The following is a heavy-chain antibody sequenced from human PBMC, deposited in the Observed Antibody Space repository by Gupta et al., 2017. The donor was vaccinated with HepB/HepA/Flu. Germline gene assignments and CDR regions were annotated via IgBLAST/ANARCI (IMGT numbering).Heavy chain of an antibody. V-gene: IGHV4-59*13. CDR3: ARGLNAYYYYGMDV. CDR2: IYYSGST. Sequence: QVPLQESCPGLVKPSETLSLTCSVSGGPLSSYSWRWIRQPPGKGLAWIGYIYYSGSTSYNPSLKSRVTMSVDTSKNQFSLKLSSVTAADTAVYYCARGLNAYYYYGMDVWGQGTTVTVSS. CDR1: GGPLSSYS. J-gene: IGHJ6*02.